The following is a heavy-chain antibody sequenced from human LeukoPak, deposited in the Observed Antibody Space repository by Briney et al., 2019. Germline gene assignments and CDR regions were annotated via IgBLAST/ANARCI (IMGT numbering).Heavy chain of an antibody. CDR3: GKDWGARGCCGDYFDY. CDR1: GFMFSEYG. CDR2: IRDDGSNK. Sequence: GGSLRLSCAASGFMFSEYGMHWVRQAPGKGLEWVAFIRDDGSNKLYADSVKGRFTSSRDNTKNTVSLQMNSLRPEDTAVYYCGKDWGARGCCGDYFDYWGQGSLVIVSS. D-gene: IGHD6-19*01. J-gene: IGHJ4*02. V-gene: IGHV3-30*02.